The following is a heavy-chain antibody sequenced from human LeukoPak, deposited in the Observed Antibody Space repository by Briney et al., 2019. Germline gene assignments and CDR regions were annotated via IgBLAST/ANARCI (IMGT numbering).Heavy chain of an antibody. V-gene: IGHV3-30*02. Sequence: PGGSLRLSCTASGFTFSNLGVHCVRQAPGKGLEWVAFIRYDGSNKYYADSVKGRFTISRDNSKNTLYLQMNSLRAEDTAVYYCAKVWLLGGSSGLSADYWGQGTLVTVSS. CDR2: IRYDGSNK. D-gene: IGHD2-15*01. CDR1: GFTFSNLG. CDR3: AKVWLLGGSSGLSADY. J-gene: IGHJ4*02.